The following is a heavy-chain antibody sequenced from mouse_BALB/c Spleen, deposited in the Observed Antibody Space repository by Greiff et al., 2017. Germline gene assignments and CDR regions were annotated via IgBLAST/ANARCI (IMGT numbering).Heavy chain of an antibody. CDR3: ERATGTYAMDY. Sequence: EVMLVESGGGLVKPGGSLKLSCAASGFTFSSYAMSWVRQSPEKRLEWVAEISSGGSYTYYPDTVTGRFTISRDNAKNTLYLEMSSLRSEDTAMYYCERATGTYAMDYWGQGTSVTVSS. V-gene: IGHV5-9-4*01. CDR2: ISSGGSYT. J-gene: IGHJ4*01. D-gene: IGHD4-1*02. CDR1: GFTFSSYA.